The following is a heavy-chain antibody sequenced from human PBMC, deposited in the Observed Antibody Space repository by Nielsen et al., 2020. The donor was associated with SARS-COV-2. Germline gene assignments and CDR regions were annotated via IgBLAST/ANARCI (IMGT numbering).Heavy chain of an antibody. CDR1: GFTFDDYA. D-gene: IGHD3-10*01. Sequence: GESLKISCAASGFTFDDYAMHWVRQAPGKGLEWVSLISWDGGSTYYADSVKGRFTISRDNSKNSLYLQMNSLRAEDTALYYCAKDNVVRGTDAFDIWGQGTMATVSS. CDR2: ISWDGGST. J-gene: IGHJ3*02. CDR3: AKDNVVRGTDAFDI. V-gene: IGHV3-43D*03.